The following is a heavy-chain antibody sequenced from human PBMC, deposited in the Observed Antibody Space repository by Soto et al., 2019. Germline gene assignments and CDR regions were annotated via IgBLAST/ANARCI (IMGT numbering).Heavy chain of an antibody. D-gene: IGHD4-17*01. CDR2: ISSSGSTI. Sequence: GGSLRLSCAASGFTFSDYYMSWIRQAPGKGLEWVSYISSSGSTIYYADSVKGRFTISRDNAKNSLYLQMNSLRAEDTAVYYCARELSVNPYYYYYYGMDVWGQGTTVTVSS. J-gene: IGHJ6*02. CDR1: GFTFSDYY. V-gene: IGHV3-11*01. CDR3: ARELSVNPYYYYYYGMDV.